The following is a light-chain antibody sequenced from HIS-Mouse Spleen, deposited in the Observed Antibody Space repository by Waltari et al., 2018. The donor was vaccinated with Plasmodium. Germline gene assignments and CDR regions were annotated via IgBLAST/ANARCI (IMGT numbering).Light chain of an antibody. CDR2: DNN. V-gene: IGLV1-51*01. CDR1: GPHVGHNY. Sequence: QSVFTQPPSVSPAPGQQVTISCPGSGPHVGHNYVSRDQQLPGPAPKLPIYDNNKRPSGIPDRFSGSKSGTSATLGITGLQTGDEADYYCGTWDSSLSAGVFGGGTKLTVL. J-gene: IGLJ3*02. CDR3: GTWDSSLSAGV.